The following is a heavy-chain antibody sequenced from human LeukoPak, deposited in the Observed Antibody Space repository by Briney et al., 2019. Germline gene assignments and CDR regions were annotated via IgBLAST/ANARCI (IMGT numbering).Heavy chain of an antibody. CDR2: IYYSGST. J-gene: IGHJ3*02. CDR3: ARDRGPYSGSYYAFDI. D-gene: IGHD1-26*01. CDR1: GGSISSGGYY. Sequence: SETLSLTCTVSGGSISSGGYYWSWIRQHPGKGLEWIGYIYYSGSTYYNPSLKSRVTISVDTSKNQFSLKLSSVTAADTAVYYCARDRGPYSGSYYAFDIWGQGTMVTVSS. V-gene: IGHV4-31*03.